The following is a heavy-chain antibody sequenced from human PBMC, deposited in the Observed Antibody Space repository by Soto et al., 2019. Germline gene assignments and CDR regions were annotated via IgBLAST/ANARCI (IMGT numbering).Heavy chain of an antibody. CDR3: ARITVAAFDY. D-gene: IGHD6-19*01. CDR1: GDSISNYY. J-gene: IGHJ4*02. Sequence: QVQLQESGPGLVKPSETLSLTCSVSGDSISNYYWSWIRQPPGKGLEWIGYIYYSGSTNYNPSLKSRVTISVDTSKNQFSLKLRSVTAADTAVYFCARITVAAFDYWCQGTLVTVSS. CDR2: IYYSGST. V-gene: IGHV4-59*01.